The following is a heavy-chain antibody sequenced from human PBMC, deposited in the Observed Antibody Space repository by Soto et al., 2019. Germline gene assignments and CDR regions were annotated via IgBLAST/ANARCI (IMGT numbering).Heavy chain of an antibody. D-gene: IGHD3-10*02. CDR3: ARTLFGWGIWFDP. V-gene: IGHV4-59*01. CDR1: GGSISSYY. CDR2: IYYSGST. Sequence: QVQLQESGPGLVKPSETLSLTCTVSGGSISSYYWSWIRQPPGKGLEWIGYIYYSGSTNYNPSLKSRVTISVDTSKNQFSLKLSSVTAADTAVYYCARTLFGWGIWFDPWGKGTLVTVSS. J-gene: IGHJ5*02.